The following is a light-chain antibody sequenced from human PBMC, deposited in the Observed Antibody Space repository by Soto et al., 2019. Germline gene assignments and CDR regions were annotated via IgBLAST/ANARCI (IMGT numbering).Light chain of an antibody. CDR1: QSISTN. Sequence: DIEMTQSPFTLSASVGDRVTITCRASQSISTNLAWYQQKPGKTPNLLIYKASTLQSGVPSRFSGSGFGTKFPLTVNSLQPDVFAIYFCKHYNESPLTSGGGTRVNIK. J-gene: IGKJ4*01. CDR3: KHYNESPLT. CDR2: KAS. V-gene: IGKV1-5*03.